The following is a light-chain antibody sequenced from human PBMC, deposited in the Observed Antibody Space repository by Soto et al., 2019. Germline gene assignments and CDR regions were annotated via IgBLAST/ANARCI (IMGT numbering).Light chain of an antibody. CDR2: KAS. CDR1: QTISSW. J-gene: IGKJ2*01. V-gene: IGKV1-5*03. CDR3: QQYNSYPYT. Sequence: DIQMTQSPSTLSGSVGDRVTITCRASQTISSWLAWYQQKPGKAPKLLIYKASTLKSGVPSRFSGSGSGTEFTLTISILQADDFATYYCQQYNSYPYTFGQGTKLEIK.